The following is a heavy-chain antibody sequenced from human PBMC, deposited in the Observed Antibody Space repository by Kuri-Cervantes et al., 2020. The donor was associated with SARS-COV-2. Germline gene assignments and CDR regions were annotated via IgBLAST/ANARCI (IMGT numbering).Heavy chain of an antibody. Sequence: SETLSLTCSVYGGSISSHYWSWIREPPGKGLEWIGSIYYSGSTNYNPSLKSRVTISVDTSKNQFSLKLSSVTAADTAVYYCARDLGYCSSTSCYPWGWFDPWGQGTLVTVSS. CDR1: GGSISSHY. J-gene: IGHJ5*02. CDR3: ARDLGYCSSTSCYPWGWFDP. CDR2: IYYSGST. V-gene: IGHV4-59*11. D-gene: IGHD2-2*01.